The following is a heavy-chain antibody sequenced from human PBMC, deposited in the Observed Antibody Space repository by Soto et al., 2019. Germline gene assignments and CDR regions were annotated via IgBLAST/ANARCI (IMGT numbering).Heavy chain of an antibody. CDR3: ARVQGYDFWSGYYTQSYYYGMDV. Sequence: SETLSLTCTVSGGSIISGGYYWSWIRQHPGKGLEWIGYIYYSGSTNYNPSPKSRVTISVDTSKNRFSLKLSSVTAADTAVYYCARVQGYDFWSGYYTQSYYYGMDVWGQGTTVTVSS. V-gene: IGHV4-61*08. CDR1: GGSIISGGYY. D-gene: IGHD3-3*01. CDR2: IYYSGST. J-gene: IGHJ6*02.